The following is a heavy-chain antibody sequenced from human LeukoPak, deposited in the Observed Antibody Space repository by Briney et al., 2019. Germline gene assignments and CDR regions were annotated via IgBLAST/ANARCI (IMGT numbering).Heavy chain of an antibody. D-gene: IGHD3-16*01. Sequence: SETLSLTCTVSGGSISSYYWSWIRQPPGKGLERIGYIYYSGSTNYNPSLKRRVTISVDTSKNQFSLKLSSVTAADTAVYYCARAIRLGESPQAFIFDYWSQGTLVTVSS. J-gene: IGHJ4*02. CDR1: GGSISSYY. CDR3: ARAIRLGESPQAFIFDY. V-gene: IGHV4-59*01. CDR2: IYYSGST.